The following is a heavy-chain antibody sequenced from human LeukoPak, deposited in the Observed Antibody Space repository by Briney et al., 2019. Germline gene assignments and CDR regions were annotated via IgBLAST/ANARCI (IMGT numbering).Heavy chain of an antibody. V-gene: IGHV1-69*04. CDR2: IIPILGIA. J-gene: IGHJ4*02. D-gene: IGHD3-22*01. Sequence: SVKVSCKASGGTFSSYAISWVRQAPGQGLEWMGRIIPILGIANYAQKFQGRVTITADKSTSTAYMELSSLRSEDTAVYYCARGGNYYDTDYWGQGILVTVSS. CDR3: ARGGNYYDTDY. CDR1: GGTFSSYA.